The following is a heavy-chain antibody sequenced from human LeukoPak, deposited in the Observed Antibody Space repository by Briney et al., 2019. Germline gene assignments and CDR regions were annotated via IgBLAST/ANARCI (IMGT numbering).Heavy chain of an antibody. Sequence: GRSMRLSCAASGFTFSGYALHWVRQAPGKGLEWVAVISNDANNKHYADSVKGRFTISRDNSKNTLYLQMNSLRPEDTAVYYCARGAGASGGRDYYSDYWGQGMLVAVSS. J-gene: IGHJ4*02. CDR2: ISNDANNK. D-gene: IGHD6-13*01. CDR3: ARGAGASGGRDYYSDY. V-gene: IGHV3-30*04. CDR1: GFTFSGYA.